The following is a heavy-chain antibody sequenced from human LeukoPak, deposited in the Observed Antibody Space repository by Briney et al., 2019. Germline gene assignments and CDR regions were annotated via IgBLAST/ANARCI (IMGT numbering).Heavy chain of an antibody. Sequence: SETLSLTCAVYGGSFSGYYWSWIRQPPGKGLEWIGEINHSGSTNYNPSIKSRVAISVDTSKNQFSLKLSSVTAADTAVYYCARRSGGSGSYHFDYWGQGTLVTVSS. CDR3: ARRSGGSGSYHFDY. J-gene: IGHJ4*02. CDR1: GGSFSGYY. D-gene: IGHD3-10*01. CDR2: INHSGST. V-gene: IGHV4-34*01.